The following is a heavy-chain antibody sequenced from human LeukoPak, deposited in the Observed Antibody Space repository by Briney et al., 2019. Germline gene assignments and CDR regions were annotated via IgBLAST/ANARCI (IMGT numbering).Heavy chain of an antibody. CDR2: INPNSGDT. CDR3: AKNPYEYYFDY. J-gene: IGHJ4*02. D-gene: IGHD5-12*01. CDR1: GYTFTGYY. Sequence: ASVKVSCKASGYTFTGYYKHWVRQAPGQGLEWMGWINPNSGDTNYAQKFQGRVTMTRDTSINTAYMELSRLRTDDTAVYYCAKNPYEYYFDYWGQGTLVTVSS. V-gene: IGHV1-2*02.